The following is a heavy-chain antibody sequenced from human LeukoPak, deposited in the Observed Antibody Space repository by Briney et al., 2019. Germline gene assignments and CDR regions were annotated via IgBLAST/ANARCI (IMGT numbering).Heavy chain of an antibody. V-gene: IGHV3-48*03. CDR2: INSAASTR. CDR3: ARGGYDFWSGYNWFDP. J-gene: IGHJ5*02. Sequence: GGSLRLSCAASGFTFSSFAMNWVRQAPGKGPEWVSYINSAASTRYYADSVKGRFTISRDSAKNLLYLQMNSLGAEDTAVYYCARGGYDFWSGYNWFDPWGQGTLVTVSS. CDR1: GFTFSSFA. D-gene: IGHD3-3*01.